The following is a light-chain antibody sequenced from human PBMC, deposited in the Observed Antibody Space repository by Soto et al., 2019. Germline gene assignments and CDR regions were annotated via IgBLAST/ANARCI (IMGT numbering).Light chain of an antibody. CDR3: QVWDTSTVV. Sequence: SYELTQPLSVSVALGQTARITCGGNNIESKSVHWYRQTPGQAPVLVIYSDVNRPSGIPERFSGSNSGNTATLTISSAHVGDEADFYCQVWDTSTVVFGGGTKLTVL. CDR1: NIESKS. CDR2: SDV. V-gene: IGLV3-9*01. J-gene: IGLJ2*01.